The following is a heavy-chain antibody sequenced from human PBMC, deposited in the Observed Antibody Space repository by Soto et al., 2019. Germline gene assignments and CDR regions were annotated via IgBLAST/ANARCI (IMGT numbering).Heavy chain of an antibody. Sequence: EVQLVESGGGLVQPGGSLRLPCAASGFTFSGYSMNWVRQAPGKGLEWVSFISSSSRTIYYADSVKGRFTISRDNAKNSLYLQMNSLRAEDTAVYYCARDRVAARFPFDYWGQGTLVTVSS. V-gene: IGHV3-48*01. D-gene: IGHD6-6*01. CDR2: ISSSSRTI. CDR3: ARDRVAARFPFDY. CDR1: GFTFSGYS. J-gene: IGHJ4*02.